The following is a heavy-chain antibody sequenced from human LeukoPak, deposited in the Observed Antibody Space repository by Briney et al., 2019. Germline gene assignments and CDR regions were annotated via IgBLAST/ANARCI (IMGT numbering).Heavy chain of an antibody. V-gene: IGHV4-39*01. CDR1: GGSISSSSYY. CDR3: ARLRYYGSGSFDY. D-gene: IGHD3-10*01. Sequence: KPSETLSLTCTVSGGSISSSSYYWGWIRQPPGKGLEWIGSIYYSGSTYYNPSLKSRVTISVDTSKDQFSLKLSSVTAADTAVYYSARLRYYGSGSFDYWGQGTLVTVSS. CDR2: IYYSGST. J-gene: IGHJ4*02.